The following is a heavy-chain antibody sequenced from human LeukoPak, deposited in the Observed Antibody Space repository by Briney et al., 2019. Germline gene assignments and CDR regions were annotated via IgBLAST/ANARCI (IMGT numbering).Heavy chain of an antibody. CDR2: IYYSGST. CDR3: ARDLYMPSRQYYYMDV. D-gene: IGHD2-2*01. V-gene: IGHV4-39*07. Sequence: SETLSLTCTVSGGSISSSSYYWGWIRQPPGKGLERIGSIYYSGSTCYNPSLKSRVTISVDTSKNQFSLKLSSVTAADTAVYYCARDLYMPSRQYYYMDVWGKGTTVTVSS. CDR1: GGSISSSSYY. J-gene: IGHJ6*03.